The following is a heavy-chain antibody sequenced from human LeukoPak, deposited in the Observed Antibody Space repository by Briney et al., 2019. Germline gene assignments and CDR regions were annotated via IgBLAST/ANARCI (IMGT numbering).Heavy chain of an antibody. CDR2: IRYDGSNK. D-gene: IGHD3-16*02. CDR3: ARGVDWLSSAFDI. J-gene: IGHJ3*02. Sequence: GGSLRLSCAASGFTFSSYGMHWVRQAPGKGLEWVAFIRYDGSNKYYADSVKGRFTISRDNSKNTLYLHVNSLRPEDTAVYYCARGVDWLSSAFDIWGQGTMVTVSS. CDR1: GFTFSSYG. V-gene: IGHV3-30*02.